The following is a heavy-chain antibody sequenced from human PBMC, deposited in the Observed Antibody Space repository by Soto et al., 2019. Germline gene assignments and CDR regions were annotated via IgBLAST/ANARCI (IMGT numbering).Heavy chain of an antibody. CDR2: ISPKSTYR. V-gene: IGHV3-11*06. J-gene: IGHJ4*02. CDR1: VFPFSDYY. Sequence: PGGPLRLSCPTSVFPFSDYYMSWIRQAPGKGLEWLSHISPKSTYRNYADSVKGRFTISRDNTKSSLFLQMNSLGVEDTAVYYCVRGGGGGLFEHWGQGVLVTVSS. CDR3: VRGGGGGLFEH. D-gene: IGHD2-21*01.